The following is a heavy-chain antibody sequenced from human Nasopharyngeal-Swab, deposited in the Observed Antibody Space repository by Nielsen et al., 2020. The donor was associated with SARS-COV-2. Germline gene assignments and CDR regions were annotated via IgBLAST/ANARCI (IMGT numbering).Heavy chain of an antibody. D-gene: IGHD3-16*02. Sequence: SETLSLTCTISGGSFSNYYWSWIRQPPGKGLECIGYIYHSGSTNYNPSLKSRVTISVDTSKNQFSLKLDSVTAADTAVYYCARNMITFGGVIAPEEIFDYWGQGTLVTVSS. CDR3: ARNMITFGGVIAPEEIFDY. V-gene: IGHV4-59*01. J-gene: IGHJ4*02. CDR2: IYHSGST. CDR1: GGSFSNYY.